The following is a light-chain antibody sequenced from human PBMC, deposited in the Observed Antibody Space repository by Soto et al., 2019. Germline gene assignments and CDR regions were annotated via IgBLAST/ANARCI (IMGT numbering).Light chain of an antibody. CDR2: DAS. Sequence: DIQMTQSPSSVSASSGDTVTITCRASQDINVYLNWYQQKPGEVPKLLIFDASDLETGVPSRFSGHRSGTDFSFTISSLQPEDIATYYCQQYDNYPLTFGGGTKVDIK. CDR3: QQYDNYPLT. V-gene: IGKV1-33*01. CDR1: QDINVY. J-gene: IGKJ4*01.